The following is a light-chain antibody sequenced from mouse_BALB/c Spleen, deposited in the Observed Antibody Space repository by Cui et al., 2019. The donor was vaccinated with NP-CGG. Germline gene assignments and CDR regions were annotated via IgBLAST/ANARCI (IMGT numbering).Light chain of an antibody. CDR2: GTN. J-gene: IGLJ1*01. Sequence: QAVVTQESSLTTSPGETVTLTCRSSTGAVTTSNYANCVQEKPDHLFTGLIGGTNNRAPGVPARFSGSLIGDKAALTITGAQTEDEAIYFCALWYSNHRWVFGGGTKLTVL. CDR3: ALWYSNHRWV. CDR1: TGAVTTSNY. V-gene: IGLV1*01.